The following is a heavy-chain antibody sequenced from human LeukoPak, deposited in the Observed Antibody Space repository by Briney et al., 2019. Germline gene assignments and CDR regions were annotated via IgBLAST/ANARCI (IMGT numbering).Heavy chain of an antibody. CDR3: AKDEVTSGGGLAS. D-gene: IGHD3-10*01. V-gene: IGHV3-53*01. Sequence: GGSLRLSCAASGFSVSDTHMSWVRPAPGKGLEWVSAMYTGGTTYYADSVTGRFTISRDKSKNTLYLQMNSLRVEDTAVYYCAKDEVTSGGGLASWGQGTLVSVSS. CDR2: MYTGGTT. CDR1: GFSVSDTH. J-gene: IGHJ4*02.